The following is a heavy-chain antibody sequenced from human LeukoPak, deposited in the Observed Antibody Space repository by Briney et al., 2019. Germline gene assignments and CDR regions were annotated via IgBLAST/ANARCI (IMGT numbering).Heavy chain of an antibody. CDR2: INHSGST. J-gene: IGHJ4*02. Sequence: SETLSLTCSVYGGSFSGYYWSWIRQPPGKGLEWIGEINHSGSTNYNPSLMSRVTISVDTSKNQFSLKLSSVTAADTAVYYCARGKATIPYSFDYWGQGTLVTVSS. D-gene: IGHD5-24*01. V-gene: IGHV4-34*01. CDR3: ARGKATIPYSFDY. CDR1: GGSFSGYY.